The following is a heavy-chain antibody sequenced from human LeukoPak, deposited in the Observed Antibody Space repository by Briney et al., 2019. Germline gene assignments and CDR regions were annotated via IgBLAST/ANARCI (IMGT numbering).Heavy chain of an antibody. V-gene: IGHV4-59*08. CDR1: GGSISSYY. Sequence: PSETLSLTCTVSGGSISSYYWSWIRQPPGKGLEWIGYIYCSGSTNYNPSLKSRVTISVDTSKNQFSLKLSSVTAADTAVYYCARSPSGTGTFFDYWGQGTLVTVSS. CDR3: ARSPSGTGTFFDY. D-gene: IGHD3-10*01. J-gene: IGHJ4*02. CDR2: IYCSGST.